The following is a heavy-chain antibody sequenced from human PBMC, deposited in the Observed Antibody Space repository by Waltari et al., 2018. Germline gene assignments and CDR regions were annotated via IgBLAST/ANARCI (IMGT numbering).Heavy chain of an antibody. Sequence: EVQLVESGGGLIQPGGSLRLSCAASGFTVSSNYMSWVRQAPGKGLAWVSVIYSGGSTYYADSVKGRFTISRDNSKNTLYLQMNSLRAEDTAVYYCARVDFWSGQYYYGMDVWGQGTTVTVSS. CDR3: ARVDFWSGQYYYGMDV. CDR2: IYSGGST. V-gene: IGHV3-53*01. CDR1: GFTVSSNY. D-gene: IGHD3-3*01. J-gene: IGHJ6*02.